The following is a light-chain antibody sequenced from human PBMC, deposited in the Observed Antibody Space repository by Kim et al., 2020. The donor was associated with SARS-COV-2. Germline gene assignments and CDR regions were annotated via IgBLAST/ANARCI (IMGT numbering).Light chain of an antibody. CDR2: EDT. CDR1: KLGDTC. V-gene: IGLV3-1*01. Sequence: VSPEHTASISCPRHKLGDTCACLYQQTPAQSPVLVLYEDTKPPSGIPVRFSGSISGNTATLTISGTQAVDDADYYCQAWDSSTVVFGGGTKVTVL. J-gene: IGLJ2*01. CDR3: QAWDSSTVV.